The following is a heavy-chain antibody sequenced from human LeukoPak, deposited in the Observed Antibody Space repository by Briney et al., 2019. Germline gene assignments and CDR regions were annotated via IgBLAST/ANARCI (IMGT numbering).Heavy chain of an antibody. D-gene: IGHD2-21*01. Sequence: GGSLRLSCEASGFSFSYAWMSWVRQAPGKGLEWVGRIKSKTDAGTTEYAAPVKGRFTISSDDSKKTVYLQMNGLQTEDTAVYYCTTLYVAVVNAPTGDYWGQGTLVTVSS. J-gene: IGHJ4*02. CDR2: IKSKTDAGTT. CDR1: GFSFSYAW. V-gene: IGHV3-15*01. CDR3: TTLYVAVVNAPTGDY.